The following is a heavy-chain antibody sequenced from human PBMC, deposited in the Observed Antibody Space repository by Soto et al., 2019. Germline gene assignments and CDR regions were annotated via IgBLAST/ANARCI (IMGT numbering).Heavy chain of an antibody. CDR2: IKSNTVGGTT. Sequence: PGGSLRLSCAASGLTFSNAWMNWVRQAPGKGLEWVGRIKSNTVGGTTDYAAPVKGRFTISRDDSKNTLYLQMNSLDSEDTAVYYCTTDGPAIAVAGSDFDSWGQGT. V-gene: IGHV3-15*01. D-gene: IGHD6-19*01. CDR3: TTDGPAIAVAGSDFDS. J-gene: IGHJ4*02. CDR1: GLTFSNAW.